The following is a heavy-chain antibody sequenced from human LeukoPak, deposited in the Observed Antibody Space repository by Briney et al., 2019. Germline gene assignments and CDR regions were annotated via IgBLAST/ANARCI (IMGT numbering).Heavy chain of an antibody. V-gene: IGHV4-38-2*01. CDR2: VYHSGST. CDR1: GYSISSGYY. CDR3: ARLSGAPVRHPIYHFDY. D-gene: IGHD1-26*01. J-gene: IGHJ4*02. Sequence: SETLSLTCAVSGYSISSGYYWGWIRQPPGKGLEWIGNVYHSGSTYKNPSLKSRVSISLDTSNNQFSLKLSSVTAADTAIYYCARLSGAPVRHPIYHFDYWGQGTLVTLSS.